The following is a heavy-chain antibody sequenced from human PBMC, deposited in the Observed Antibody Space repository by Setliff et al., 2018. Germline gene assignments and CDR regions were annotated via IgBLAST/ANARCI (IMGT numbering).Heavy chain of an antibody. V-gene: IGHV3-7*01. CDR1: GFIFSTYW. D-gene: IGHD1-1*01. J-gene: IGHJ6*03. CDR3: ARGPWKHSAYYYYYYMDV. Sequence: GGSLRLSCAASGFIFSTYWMSWVRQAPGKGLEWVANIKQDGSDKYYVDSVKGRFTISRDNAKNTLFLQMNSLRAEDTAVYYCARGPWKHSAYYYYYYMDVWGKGTTVTVSS. CDR2: IKQDGSDK.